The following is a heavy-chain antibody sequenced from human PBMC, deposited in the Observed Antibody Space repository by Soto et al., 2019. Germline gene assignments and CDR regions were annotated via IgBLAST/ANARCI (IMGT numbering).Heavy chain of an antibody. CDR1: GGTFSSYA. Sequence: QVQLVQSGAEVKKPGSSVKVSCKASGGTFSSYAISWVRQAPGQGLEWMGGIIPIFGTANYAQKFQGRVTITADESTSTAYMELSSLRSEDTAVYYCARDAGITTFGVVIISADYYGMDVWGQGTTVTVSS. CDR2: IIPIFGTA. V-gene: IGHV1-69*01. D-gene: IGHD3-3*01. CDR3: ARDAGITTFGVVIISADYYGMDV. J-gene: IGHJ6*02.